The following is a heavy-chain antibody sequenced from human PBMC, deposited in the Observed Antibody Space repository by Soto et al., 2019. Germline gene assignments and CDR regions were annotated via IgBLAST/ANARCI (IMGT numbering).Heavy chain of an antibody. D-gene: IGHD1-1*01. Sequence: LETLSLTCTVSGASISGFYWSWIRKSAGKGLEWIGRIYATGTTDYNPSLKSRVMTSVDTSKKQFSLKLRSVTAADTAVYYCVRDGTKTLRDWFDPWGQGISVTVSS. CDR1: GASISGFY. V-gene: IGHV4-4*07. CDR2: IYATGTT. CDR3: VRDGTKTLRDWFDP. J-gene: IGHJ5*02.